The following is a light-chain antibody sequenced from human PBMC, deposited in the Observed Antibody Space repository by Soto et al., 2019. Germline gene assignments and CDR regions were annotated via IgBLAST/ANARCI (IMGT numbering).Light chain of an antibody. CDR1: QSVSSY. V-gene: IGKV3-11*01. CDR2: DAS. CDR3: QQRSNWPPIT. J-gene: IGKJ5*01. Sequence: ELVLTQSPGTLSLSPGESATLSCRASQSVSSYLAWYQQKPGQAPRLLIYDASNRATGIPARFSGSGSGTDFTLTISSLEPEDFAVYYCQQRSNWPPITFGQGTRLEIK.